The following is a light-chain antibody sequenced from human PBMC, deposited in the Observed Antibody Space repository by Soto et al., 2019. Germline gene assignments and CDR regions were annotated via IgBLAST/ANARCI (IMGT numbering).Light chain of an antibody. CDR3: QQYYSYPRT. CDR1: QGISSY. Sequence: AIRMTQSPSSLSASTGYRVTITCLASQGISSYLAWYQQKPGKAPKLLIYAASTLQSGVPSRFSGSGSGTDFTLTISCLQSEDFATYYCQQYYSYPRTFGQGTKVDIK. J-gene: IGKJ1*01. CDR2: AAS. V-gene: IGKV1-8*01.